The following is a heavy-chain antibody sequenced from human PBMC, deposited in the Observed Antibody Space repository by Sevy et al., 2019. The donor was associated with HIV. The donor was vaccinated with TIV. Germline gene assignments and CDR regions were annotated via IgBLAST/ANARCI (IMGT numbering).Heavy chain of an antibody. CDR2: IKQDGSER. D-gene: IGHD2-2*01. CDR3: ARDSQNIVVVPAATINYYYSYYMDV. Sequence: GGCLRLSCAASGFTFSSYWMSWVRQAPGKGLEWVANIKQDGSERYYEDSVKGRFTISRDNTKNSLYLQMNSLRVEDTAVYYCARDSQNIVVVPAATINYYYSYYMDVWGKGTTVIVSS. V-gene: IGHV3-7*01. CDR1: GFTFSSYW. J-gene: IGHJ6*03.